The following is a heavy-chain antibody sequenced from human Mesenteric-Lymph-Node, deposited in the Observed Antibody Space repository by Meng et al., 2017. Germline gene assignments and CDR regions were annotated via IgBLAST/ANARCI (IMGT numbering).Heavy chain of an antibody. Sequence: QETGQRLLWLSQTFALTSICSGWSITSYYGRWIRQPAGKGLKWIVRIYTNGSTNYNPSLKSRVTMSVDTSKNQFSLKLSSVTAADTAVYYCARDHIMITFGGVIHWFDPWGQGTLVTVSS. D-gene: IGHD3-16*01. CDR3: ARDHIMITFGGVIHWFDP. CDR2: IYTNGST. J-gene: IGHJ5*02. V-gene: IGHV4-4*07. CDR1: GWSITSYY.